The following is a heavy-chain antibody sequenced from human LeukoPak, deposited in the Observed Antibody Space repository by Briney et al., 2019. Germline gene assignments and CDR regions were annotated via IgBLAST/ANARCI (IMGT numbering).Heavy chain of an antibody. V-gene: IGHV3-23*01. Sequence: GGSLRLSCAASGFTFNNYAMNWVRQAQGKGLEWVSPISGGGETTYYADSAKGRFTISRDNSQNTLYLQMNSLRAEDTAVYYCARDYADYVGYFFFDYWGQGTLVTVSS. CDR3: ARDYADYVGYFFFDY. D-gene: IGHD4-17*01. CDR2: ISGGGETT. CDR1: GFTFNNYA. J-gene: IGHJ4*02.